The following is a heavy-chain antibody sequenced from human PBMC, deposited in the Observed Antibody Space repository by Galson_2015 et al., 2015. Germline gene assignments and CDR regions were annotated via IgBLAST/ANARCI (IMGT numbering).Heavy chain of an antibody. D-gene: IGHD2-15*01. Sequence: SLRLSCAVSGFTFSSYAMGWVRQAPGTGLEGVSSIGDSGANTKYADSVKGRFTISRDNSKNTLSLQMNSLRGDDTAVYYCAKGGPYCSGGNCHGVFDSWGQGTLVTVSS. V-gene: IGHV3-23*01. J-gene: IGHJ4*02. CDR1: GFTFSSYA. CDR3: AKGGPYCSGGNCHGVFDS. CDR2: IGDSGANT.